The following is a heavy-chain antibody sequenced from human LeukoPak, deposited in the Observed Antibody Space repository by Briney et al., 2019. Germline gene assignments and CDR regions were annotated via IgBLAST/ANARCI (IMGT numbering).Heavy chain of an antibody. V-gene: IGHV1-69-2*01. CDR3: ATSGRSSLAFDV. Sequence: GATVKISCKSSGYTFSDYYIHWVRQAPGGGPQWLGRVDPEDAKAVYSENLQGRVTITADSFSDSTYMFLSSLTSEDTAFYYCATSGRSSLAFDVWGQGTVVTVSS. CDR2: VDPEDAKA. D-gene: IGHD3-10*01. J-gene: IGHJ3*01. CDR1: GYTFSDYY.